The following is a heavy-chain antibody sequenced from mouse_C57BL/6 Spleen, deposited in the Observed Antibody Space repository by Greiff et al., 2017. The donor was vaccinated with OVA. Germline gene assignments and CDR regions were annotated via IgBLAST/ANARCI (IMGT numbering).Heavy chain of an antibody. J-gene: IGHJ4*01. Sequence: QVQLQQPGAELVRPGSSVKLSCKASGYTFTSYWMHWVKQRPIQGLDWIGNIDPSDSETHYNQKFKDKATLTVDKSSSTAYMQLSSLTSEDSAVDYCARGSRHPAMDYWGQGTSVTVSS. CDR1: GYTFTSYW. V-gene: IGHV1-52*01. D-gene: IGHD6-1*01. CDR2: IDPSDSET. CDR3: ARGSRHPAMDY.